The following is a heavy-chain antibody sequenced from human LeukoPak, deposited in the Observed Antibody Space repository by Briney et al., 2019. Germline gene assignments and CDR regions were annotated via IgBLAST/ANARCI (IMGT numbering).Heavy chain of an antibody. Sequence: GGSLRLSCAASGFTFSGYAMSWVRQAPGKGLEWVSAISGSGGSTYCADSVKGRFTISRDNSKNTLYLQMNSLRAEDTAVYYCAKDKAYDFWSGYTRQTFDYWGQGTLVTVSS. CDR2: ISGSGGST. CDR1: GFTFSGYA. J-gene: IGHJ4*02. V-gene: IGHV3-23*01. D-gene: IGHD3-3*01. CDR3: AKDKAYDFWSGYTRQTFDY.